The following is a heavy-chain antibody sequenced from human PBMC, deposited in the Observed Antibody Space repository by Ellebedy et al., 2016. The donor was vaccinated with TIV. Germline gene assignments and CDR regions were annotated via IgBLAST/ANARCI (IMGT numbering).Heavy chain of an antibody. D-gene: IGHD2-2*01. V-gene: IGHV1-18*01. Sequence: ASVKVSCXASDYTFTRYGITWVRQAPGQGLEWMGWISAYNGNTNYAQKFRGRVTMTTDTSTSIAYMELRSLRSDDTAVYYCARDDIVVVPVGSLDYWGQGTPVTVSS. CDR3: ARDDIVVVPVGSLDY. J-gene: IGHJ4*02. CDR2: ISAYNGNT. CDR1: DYTFTRYG.